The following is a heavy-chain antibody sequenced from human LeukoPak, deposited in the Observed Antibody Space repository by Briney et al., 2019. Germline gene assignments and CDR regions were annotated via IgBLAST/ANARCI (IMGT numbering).Heavy chain of an antibody. CDR3: ARDLGYCSGGSCYGGPWFDP. Sequence: ASVKVSCKASGYTFTGYYMHWVRQAPGQGLEWMGWINPNSGGTNYAQKFQGRVTMTRDTSISTAYMELSRLRSDDTAVYYCARDLGYCSGGSCYGGPWFDPWGQGTLVTVSS. D-gene: IGHD2-15*01. J-gene: IGHJ5*02. CDR1: GYTFTGYY. V-gene: IGHV1-2*02. CDR2: INPNSGGT.